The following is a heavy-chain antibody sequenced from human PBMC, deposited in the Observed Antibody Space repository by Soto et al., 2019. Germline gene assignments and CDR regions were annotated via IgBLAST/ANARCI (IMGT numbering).Heavy chain of an antibody. CDR1: GFTFSSYS. CDR3: ARDILRYCSGTTCYSYYFDY. J-gene: IGHJ4*02. V-gene: IGHV3-48*02. D-gene: IGHD2-2*01. Sequence: GSLRLSCVASGFTFSSYSMNWVRQAPGKGLEWVSYIDSGSNTIYYADSVKGRFTISRDNAKNSLYLQMNSLRDEDTAVYYCARDILRYCSGTTCYSYYFDYWGQGTLVTVSS. CDR2: IDSGSNTI.